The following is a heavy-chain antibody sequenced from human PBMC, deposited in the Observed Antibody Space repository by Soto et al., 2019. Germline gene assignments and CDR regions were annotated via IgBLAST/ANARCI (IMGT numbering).Heavy chain of an antibody. J-gene: IGHJ4*02. Sequence: SETLSLTCSVSGGSVSNKTYYWSWIRQPPGKRLEWIGYVYYSGTTNYNPSLKSRVTISIDMSKNQFSLRLSSVTAADTALYYCARTTAVPNTLGSRYFFDFWGQGTLVTVSS. CDR1: GGSVSNKTYY. D-gene: IGHD3-9*01. CDR3: ARTTAVPNTLGSRYFFDF. V-gene: IGHV4-61*01. CDR2: VYYSGTT.